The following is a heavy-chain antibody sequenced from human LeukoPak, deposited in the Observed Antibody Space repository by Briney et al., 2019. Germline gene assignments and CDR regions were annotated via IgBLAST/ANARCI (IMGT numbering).Heavy chain of an antibody. D-gene: IGHD4-17*01. V-gene: IGHV3-23*01. J-gene: IGHJ4*02. CDR3: SKKGQNGDYGKPD. Sequence: GGSLRLSCAASGFTFSTYDMYWVRQAPGKGLECVASISRNSGAYTYYAASVKGRFTISRDNSRSTLYLQMNGLRAEDTAVYYCSKKGQNGDYGKPDWGQGTLVTVSS. CDR1: GFTFSTYD. CDR2: ISRNSGAYT.